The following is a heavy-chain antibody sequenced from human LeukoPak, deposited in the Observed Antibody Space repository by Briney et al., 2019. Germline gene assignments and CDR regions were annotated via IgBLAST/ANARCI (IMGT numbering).Heavy chain of an antibody. CDR2: IYYSGST. CDR1: GGSISSYY. CDR3: AGMSYYYGMDV. Sequence: SETLSLTCTVSGGSISSYYWSWIRQPPGKGLEWIGYIYYSGSTDYNPSLKSRVTISVDTSKNQFSLKLSSVTAADTAVYYCAGMSYYYGMDVWGKGTTVTVSS. J-gene: IGHJ6*04. V-gene: IGHV4-59*01.